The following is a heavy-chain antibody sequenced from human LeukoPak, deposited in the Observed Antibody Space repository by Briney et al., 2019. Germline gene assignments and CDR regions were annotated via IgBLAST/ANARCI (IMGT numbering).Heavy chain of an antibody. CDR1: GFTFSSYG. Sequence: GGSLRLSCAASGFTFSSYGMHWVRQAPGKGLEWVAVISYDGSNKYYADSVKGRFTISRDNSKNTLYLQMNSLRAEDTAVYYCAKDPVMTTHYPILFDPWGHGTLVTVSS. CDR3: AKDPVMTTHYPILFDP. D-gene: IGHD4-11*01. CDR2: ISYDGSNK. V-gene: IGHV3-30*18. J-gene: IGHJ5*02.